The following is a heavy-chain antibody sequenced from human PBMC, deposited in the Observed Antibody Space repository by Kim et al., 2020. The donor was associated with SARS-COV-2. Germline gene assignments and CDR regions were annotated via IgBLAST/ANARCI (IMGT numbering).Heavy chain of an antibody. CDR1: GGSISSYY. Sequence: SETLSLICTVSGGSISSYYWSWIRQPPGKGLEWIGYIYYSGSTNYNPSLKSRVTISVDTSKNQFSLKLSSVTAADTAVYYCARGTISGYSGYASSRYRLVRWFDPWGPGTLVTVSS. J-gene: IGHJ5*02. CDR2: IYYSGST. V-gene: IGHV4-59*01. CDR3: ARGTISGYSGYASSRYRLVRWFDP. D-gene: IGHD5-12*01.